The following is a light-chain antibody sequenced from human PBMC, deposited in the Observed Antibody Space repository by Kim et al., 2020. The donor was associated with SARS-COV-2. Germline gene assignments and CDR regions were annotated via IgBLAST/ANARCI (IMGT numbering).Light chain of an antibody. CDR1: HDINNY. Sequence: DIQMTQSPSSLSASVGDRVTITCRASHDINNYVAWYQQKPGKVPKLLIYGASTLQSGVPSRFSGSGSGTDFTLTISSLQPEDVATYYCQKHNSVPKTFGQGTKVEIK. CDR3: QKHNSVPKT. J-gene: IGKJ1*01. CDR2: GAS. V-gene: IGKV1-27*01.